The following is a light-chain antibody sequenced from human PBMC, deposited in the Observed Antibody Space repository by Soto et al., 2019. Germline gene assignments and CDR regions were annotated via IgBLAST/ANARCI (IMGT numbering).Light chain of an antibody. CDR2: AGS. CDR3: QQFRNGPWT. J-gene: IGKJ1*01. CDR1: QSISIN. V-gene: IGKV3D-15*01. Sequence: EIVLTQSPGTLSVSPGDRVTLSCRASQSISINLAWYQHKPGQAPRLLIHAGSTRATGIPARISGSGSGTEFTLTISSLQAEDFAVYYCQQFRNGPWTFGQGTKVEV.